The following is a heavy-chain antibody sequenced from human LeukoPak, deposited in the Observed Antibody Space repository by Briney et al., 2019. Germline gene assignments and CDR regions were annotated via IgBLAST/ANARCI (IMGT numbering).Heavy chain of an antibody. CDR2: ISGSGGST. J-gene: IGHJ4*02. CDR1: GFTVSSNY. D-gene: IGHD5-12*01. V-gene: IGHV3-23*01. CDR3: AKDGYSGYAGPYYFDY. Sequence: GGSLRLSCAASGFTVSSNYMSWVRQAPGKGLEWVSGISGSGGSTYYADSVKGRFTISRDNSKNTLYLQMNSLRAEDTAVYYCAKDGYSGYAGPYYFDYWGQGTLVTVSS.